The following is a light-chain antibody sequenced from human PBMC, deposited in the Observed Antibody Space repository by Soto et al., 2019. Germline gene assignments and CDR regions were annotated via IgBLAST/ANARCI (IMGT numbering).Light chain of an antibody. V-gene: IGLV1-44*01. J-gene: IGLJ2*01. CDR3: AAWDDSLNGPV. Sequence: QSVLTQPPSASGTPGQRVTISCSGGSSNIGSHTVSWYQQLPGTAPRLLIYNNNQRPPGVPDRVSDSKSGTSASLAISGLQSDDEADYYCAAWDDSLNGPVFGGGTKLTVL. CDR2: NNN. CDR1: SSNIGSHT.